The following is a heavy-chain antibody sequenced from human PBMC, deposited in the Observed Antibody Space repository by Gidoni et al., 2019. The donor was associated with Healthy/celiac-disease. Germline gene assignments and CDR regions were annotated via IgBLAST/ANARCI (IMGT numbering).Heavy chain of an antibody. J-gene: IGHJ6*02. CDR2: ISWNSGSI. V-gene: IGHV3-9*01. CDR1: GFTFDDYA. CDR3: AKEGGITIFGVVIKDYYYYYGMDV. D-gene: IGHD3-3*01. Sequence: DVQLVESGGGLVQPGRSLRLSCAASGFTFDDYAMHWVRPSPGKGLELVSGISWNSGSIGYADSVKGRFTISRDNAKNSLYLQMNSLRAEDTALYYCAKEGGITIFGVVIKDYYYYYGMDVWGQGTTVTVSS.